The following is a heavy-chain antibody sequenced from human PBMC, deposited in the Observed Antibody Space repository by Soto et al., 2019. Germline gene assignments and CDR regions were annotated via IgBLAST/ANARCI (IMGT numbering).Heavy chain of an antibody. D-gene: IGHD3-9*01. V-gene: IGHV3-21*01. Sequence: PGGSLRLSCAASGFTFSSYSMNWVRQAPGKGLEWVSSISSSSSYIYYADSVKGRFTISRDNAKNSLYLQMNSLRAEDTAVYYCAREGATLTGYYMTTVRYYGMDVWGQGTTVTVSS. CDR2: ISSSSSYI. CDR3: AREGATLTGYYMTTVRYYGMDV. J-gene: IGHJ6*02. CDR1: GFTFSSYS.